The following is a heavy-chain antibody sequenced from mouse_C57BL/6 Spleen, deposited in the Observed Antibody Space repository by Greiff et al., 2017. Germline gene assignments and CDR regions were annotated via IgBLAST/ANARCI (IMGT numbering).Heavy chain of an antibody. CDR1: GYTFTDYE. J-gene: IGHJ2*01. CDR3: TRWDSNYFYFDY. CDR2: IDPETGGT. V-gene: IGHV1-15*01. Sequence: VQLQQSGAELVRPGASVTLSCKASGYTFTDYEMHWVKQTPVHGLEWIGAIDPETGGTAYNQKFKGKAILTADKSSSTAYMELRSLTSEDSAVYYCTRWDSNYFYFDYWGQGTTLTVSS. D-gene: IGHD2-5*01.